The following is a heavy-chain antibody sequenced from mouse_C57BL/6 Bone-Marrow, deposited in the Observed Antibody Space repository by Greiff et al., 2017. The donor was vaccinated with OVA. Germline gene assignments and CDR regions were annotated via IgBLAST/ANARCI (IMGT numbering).Heavy chain of an antibody. CDR2: ISDGGSYT. CDR1: GFTFSSYA. Sequence: EVMLVESGGGLVKPGGSLKLSCAASGFTFSSYAMSWVRQTPEKRLEWVATISDGGSYTYYPDNVKGRFTISRDTAKNNLYLQMSNLKDEDTDMYYCARGNSWWAYWGQGTLVTVSA. CDR3: ARGNSWWAY. V-gene: IGHV5-4*03. J-gene: IGHJ3*01.